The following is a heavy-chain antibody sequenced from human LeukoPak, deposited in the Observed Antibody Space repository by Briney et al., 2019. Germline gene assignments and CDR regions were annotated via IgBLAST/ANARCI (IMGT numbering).Heavy chain of an antibody. Sequence: GSLRLSCAASGFTVSSNYISWVRQAPGKGLEWIGSIYYSGTTYHNPSLKSRVTISVDTSKNQFSLKLSSVTAADTAVYYCARLALGTTVTVLDYFDYWGQGSLVTVSS. CDR3: ARLALGTTVTVLDYFDY. D-gene: IGHD4-17*01. J-gene: IGHJ4*02. CDR2: IYYSGTT. CDR1: GFTVSSNY. V-gene: IGHV4-39*01.